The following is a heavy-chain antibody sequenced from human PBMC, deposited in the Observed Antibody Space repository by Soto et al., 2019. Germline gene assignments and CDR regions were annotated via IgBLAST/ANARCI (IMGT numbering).Heavy chain of an antibody. CDR2: ISAYNGNT. CDR1: GYTFTSYG. CDR3: LRWGGYCSGGSCYRNWFDP. V-gene: IGHV1-18*01. J-gene: IGHJ5*02. Sequence: ASVKVSCKASGYTFTSYGISWVRQAPGQGLERMGWISAYNGNTNYAQKLQGRVTMTTDTSTSTAYMELRSLRSDDTAVYFCLRWGGYCSGGSCYRNWFDPWGQGTLVTVSS. D-gene: IGHD2-15*01.